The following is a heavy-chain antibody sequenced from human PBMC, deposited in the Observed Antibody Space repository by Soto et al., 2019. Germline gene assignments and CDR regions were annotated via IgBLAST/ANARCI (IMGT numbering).Heavy chain of an antibody. Sequence: CKGSGYSFTSYWIGWVRQMPGKGLEWMGIIYPGDSDTRYSPSFQGQVIISADKSISTAYLQWSGLKASDTAMYYCARHYYDSRSGMDVWGQGTTVTVS. CDR3: ARHYYDSRSGMDV. J-gene: IGHJ6*02. V-gene: IGHV5-51*01. CDR1: GYSFTSYW. D-gene: IGHD3-22*01. CDR2: IYPGDSDT.